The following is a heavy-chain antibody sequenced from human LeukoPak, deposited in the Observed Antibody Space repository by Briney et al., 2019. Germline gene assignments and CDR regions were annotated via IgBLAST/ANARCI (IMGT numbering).Heavy chain of an antibody. V-gene: IGHV3-23*01. CDR1: GFTFSSYA. Sequence: GGSLRLSCAASGFTFSSYAMSWVRQAPGKGLEWVSAISGSGGSTYYADSVKGRFTISRDNSKSILYLQMNSLKSDDTATYFCAKGTGSYSEYHFDQWGRGALVIVSS. CDR2: ISGSGGST. CDR3: AKGTGSYSEYHFDQ. D-gene: IGHD1-1*01. J-gene: IGHJ4*02.